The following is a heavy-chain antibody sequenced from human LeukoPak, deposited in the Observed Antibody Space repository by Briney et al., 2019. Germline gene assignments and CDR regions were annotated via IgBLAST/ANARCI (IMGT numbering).Heavy chain of an antibody. CDR1: GGTFSSYA. J-gene: IGHJ4*02. Sequence: SVKVSCMASGGTFSSYAISWVRQAPGQGLEWMGGIIPIFGTANYAQKFQGRVTITADKSTSTAYMELSSLRSEDTAVYYCARAGPGTYNYYFDYWGQGTLVTVSS. V-gene: IGHV1-69*06. CDR3: ARAGPGTYNYYFDY. CDR2: IIPIFGTA. D-gene: IGHD5-24*01.